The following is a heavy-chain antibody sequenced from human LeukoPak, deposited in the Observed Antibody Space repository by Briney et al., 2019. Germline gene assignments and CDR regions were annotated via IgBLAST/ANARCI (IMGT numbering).Heavy chain of an antibody. CDR1: GYTFTSHD. J-gene: IGHJ6*02. CDR3: ARVGRRIVVVPAAIEAYYYGMDV. D-gene: IGHD2-2*02. CDR2: MNPNSGNT. V-gene: IGHV1-8*01. Sequence: ASVKVSCKASGYTFTSHDINWVRQATGQGPEWMGWMNPNSGNTGYAQKFQGRVTMTRNTSISTAYMELSSLRSEDTAVYYCARVGRRIVVVPAAIEAYYYGMDVWGQGTTVTVSS.